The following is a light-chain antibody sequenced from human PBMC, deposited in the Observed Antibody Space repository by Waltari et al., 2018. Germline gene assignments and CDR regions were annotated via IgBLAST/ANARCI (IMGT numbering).Light chain of an antibody. CDR3: HQRSNWPIT. V-gene: IGKV3-11*01. CDR2: HAS. Sequence: EIVLTQSPATLSLSPGERATPPCRASQSVDNYLLWYQQKPGQTPRLVMYHASNRATGIPTRFSGSGSGTVFTLTISSLEPEDFAVYYCHQRSNWPITFGQGTRLEIK. CDR1: QSVDNY. J-gene: IGKJ5*01.